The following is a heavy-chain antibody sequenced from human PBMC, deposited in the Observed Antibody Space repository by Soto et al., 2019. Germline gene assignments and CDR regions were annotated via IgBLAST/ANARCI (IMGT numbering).Heavy chain of an antibody. V-gene: IGHV4-59*08. D-gene: IGHD6-6*01. CDR1: GGSISSYY. J-gene: IGHJ5*02. CDR2: IYYSGST. CDR3: ARSSIEPRVFMYPFDP. Sequence: PSETLSLTCTVSGGSISSYYWSWIRQPPGKGLEWIGYIYYSGSTNYNPSLKSRVTISVDTSKNQFSLKLNSVTAADTAVYYCARSSIEPRVFMYPFDPWGQGTLVTVSS.